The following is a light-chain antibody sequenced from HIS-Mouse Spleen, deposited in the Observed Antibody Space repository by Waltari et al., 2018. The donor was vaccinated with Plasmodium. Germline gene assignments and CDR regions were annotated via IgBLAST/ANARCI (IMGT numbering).Light chain of an antibody. Sequence: SYELTQPPSVSVSPGQTARITCSGDALPKKYAYWYQQKSGQAPAPVIYEDSKRPSGIPERFSGSSSGTMATLTISGAQVEDEADYYCYSTDSSGNHRVFGGGTKLTVL. CDR3: YSTDSSGNHRV. CDR2: EDS. CDR1: ALPKKY. V-gene: IGLV3-10*01. J-gene: IGLJ3*02.